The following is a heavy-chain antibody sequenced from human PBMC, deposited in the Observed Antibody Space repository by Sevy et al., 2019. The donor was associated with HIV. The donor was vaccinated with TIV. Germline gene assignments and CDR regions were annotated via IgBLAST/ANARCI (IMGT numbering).Heavy chain of an antibody. V-gene: IGHV3-15*01. J-gene: IGHJ4*02. CDR1: GFTFSNAW. D-gene: IGHD3-16*01. CDR3: STLPFGVNEYYFDY. Sequence: GGSLRLSCAASGFTFSNAWMSWVRQAPGKGLEWVGRIKSKTDGGTTDYAAPVKGRFTISRNDSRNTLHLQMNSRKTDDTAVYYCSTLPFGVNEYYFDYWGQGTLVTVSS. CDR2: IKSKTDGGTT.